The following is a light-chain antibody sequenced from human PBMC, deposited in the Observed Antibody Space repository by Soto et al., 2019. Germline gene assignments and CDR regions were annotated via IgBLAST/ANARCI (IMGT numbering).Light chain of an antibody. CDR3: QQGSVWLT. CDR2: DAS. CDR1: QSVSSH. Sequence: EIVLTQSPATLSLSPGERATLSCRASQSVSSHLAWYQQTPGQAPRLLISDASNRATGIPARFSGSGSETDFTLTISSLEPECLGVYYCQQGSVWLTFRGGTKLEMK. V-gene: IGKV3-11*01. J-gene: IGKJ4*01.